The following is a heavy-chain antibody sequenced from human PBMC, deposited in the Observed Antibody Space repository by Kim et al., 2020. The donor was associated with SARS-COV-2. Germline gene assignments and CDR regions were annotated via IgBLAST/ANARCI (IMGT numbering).Heavy chain of an antibody. CDR3: ARDGHYYYGMDV. Sequence: NYIPSLKSRVNISVDTSKNQFSLKLSSVTAADTAVYYCARDGHYYYGMDVWGQGTTVTVSS. J-gene: IGHJ6*02. V-gene: IGHV4-59*01.